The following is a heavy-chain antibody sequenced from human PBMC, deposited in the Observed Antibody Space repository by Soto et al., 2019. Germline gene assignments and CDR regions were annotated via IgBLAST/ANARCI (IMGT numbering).Heavy chain of an antibody. J-gene: IGHJ6*02. D-gene: IGHD3-10*01. Sequence: QVRLVQSGADVKKPGSSVKVSCKASGGKFNRHAFSWVRQAPGQGLEWMGGIIPIYGSAHYVEKFQGRVTITADESLSTAYLELSSLRSEDTAVYYCATPDRSMVRGLLDYYYGMDVWGQGTTITVSS. CDR3: ATPDRSMVRGLLDYYYGMDV. CDR2: IIPIYGSA. CDR1: GGKFNRHA. V-gene: IGHV1-69*01.